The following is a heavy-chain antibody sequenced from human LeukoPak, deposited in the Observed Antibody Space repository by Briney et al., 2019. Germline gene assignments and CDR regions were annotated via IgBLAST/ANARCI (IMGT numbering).Heavy chain of an antibody. CDR2: ISYDGSNK. CDR1: GFTFSSYA. D-gene: IGHD2-2*01. CDR3: ARYCSSTSCRHFDY. J-gene: IGHJ4*02. V-gene: IGHV3-30-3*01. Sequence: GRSLRLSCAASGFTFSSYAMHWVRQAPGKGLEWVAVISYDGSNKYYADSVEGRFTISRDNSKNTLYLQMNSLRAEDTAVYYCARYCSSTSCRHFDYWGQGTLVTVSS.